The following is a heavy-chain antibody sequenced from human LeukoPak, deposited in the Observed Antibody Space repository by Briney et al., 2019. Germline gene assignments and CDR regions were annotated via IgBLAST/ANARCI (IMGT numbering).Heavy chain of an antibody. CDR2: ISHDGNDK. CDR1: GFTFSNSA. J-gene: IGHJ3*02. V-gene: IGHV3-30*18. Sequence: PGRSLRLSCAASGFTFSNSAMHWVRQAPDKGLEWVAVISHDGNDKYYTDSVEGRFTISRDNPKNTLYLQMNSLRAEDTAVYYCVKDVDAFDIWGQGTMVTVSS. CDR3: VKDVDAFDI.